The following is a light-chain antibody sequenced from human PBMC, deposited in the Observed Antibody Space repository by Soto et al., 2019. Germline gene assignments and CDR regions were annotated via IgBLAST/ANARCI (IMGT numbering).Light chain of an antibody. V-gene: IGLV2-8*01. CDR3: SSYTGSNNLV. Sequence: QSVLTQPPSASGSPGQSVTISCTGTSSDVGGYNYVSWYQQHPGKAPKLTIYEVNKRPSGVPDRFSGSKSGNTASLTVSGLQAEDEADYYCSSYTGSNNLVFGTGTKLTVL. CDR2: EVN. CDR1: SSDVGGYNY. J-gene: IGLJ1*01.